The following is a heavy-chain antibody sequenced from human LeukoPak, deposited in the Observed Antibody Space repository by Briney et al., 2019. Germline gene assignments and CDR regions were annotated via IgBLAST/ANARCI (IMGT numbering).Heavy chain of an antibody. CDR2: INPSGGST. J-gene: IGHJ6*02. V-gene: IGHV1-46*01. Sequence: GASVKVSCKASGYTFTSYYMHWVRQAPGQGLEWMGIINPSGGSTSYAQKFQGRVTMTRDTSTSTVYMELSSLRSEDTAVYYCAREDRLVRLGNGMDVWGQGTTVTVSS. D-gene: IGHD6-6*01. CDR1: GYTFTSYY. CDR3: AREDRLVRLGNGMDV.